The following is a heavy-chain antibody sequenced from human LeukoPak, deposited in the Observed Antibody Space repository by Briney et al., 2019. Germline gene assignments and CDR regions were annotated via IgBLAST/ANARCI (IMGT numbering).Heavy chain of an antibody. CDR1: GFTFSSYA. V-gene: IGHV3-23*01. CDR2: ISGSGGST. CDR3: AKDLGHYYGSGSHLKY. Sequence: GGSLGLSCAASGFTFSSYAMSWVRQAPGKGLEWVSAISGSGGSTYYADSVKGRFTISRDNSKNTLYLQMNSLRAEDTAVYYCAKDLGHYYGSGSHLKYWGQGTLVTVSS. D-gene: IGHD3-10*01. J-gene: IGHJ4*02.